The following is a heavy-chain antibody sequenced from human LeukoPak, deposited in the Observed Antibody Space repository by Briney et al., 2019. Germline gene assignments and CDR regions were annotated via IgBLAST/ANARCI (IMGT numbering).Heavy chain of an antibody. CDR1: GYTFTSYD. D-gene: IGHD1-26*01. Sequence: ASVKVSCKASGYTFTSYDINWVRQATGQGLEWMGWMNPNSGNTGYAQKFQGRVTMTRNTSISTAYMELSSLRSEDTAVYYCASAQGALDAFDIWGQGTMVTVSS. V-gene: IGHV1-8*01. J-gene: IGHJ3*02. CDR2: MNPNSGNT. CDR3: ASAQGALDAFDI.